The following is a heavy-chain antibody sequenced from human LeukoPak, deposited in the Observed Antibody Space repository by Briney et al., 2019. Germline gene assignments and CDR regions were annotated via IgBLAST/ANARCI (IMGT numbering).Heavy chain of an antibody. Sequence: PGGSLRLSCAASGFTFSSYAMSWVRQAPGKGLEWVSAISGSGGSTYYADSVKGRFTISRDNSKNTLYLQMNSLRAEDTAVYYCTRPGSPYDCYGMDVWGQGTTVTVSS. CDR2: ISGSGGST. CDR1: GFTFSSYA. CDR3: TRPGSPYDCYGMDV. V-gene: IGHV3-23*01. J-gene: IGHJ6*02.